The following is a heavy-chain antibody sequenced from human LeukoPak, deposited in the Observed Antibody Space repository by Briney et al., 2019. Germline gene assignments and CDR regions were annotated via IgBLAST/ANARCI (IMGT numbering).Heavy chain of an antibody. CDR1: GGTFSSYA. J-gene: IGHJ4*02. CDR3: ARTSCEYCSSTSSYCGGDCHQGY. D-gene: IGHD2-2*01. V-gene: IGHV1-69*13. CDR2: IIPIFGTA. Sequence: SVTVSYKASGGTFSSYAISWVRQAPGQGLEWMGGIIPIFGTANYAQKFQGRVTITADESTSTAYMELSSLRSEDTAVYYCARTSCEYCSSTSSYCGGDCHQGYWGQGTLVTVSS.